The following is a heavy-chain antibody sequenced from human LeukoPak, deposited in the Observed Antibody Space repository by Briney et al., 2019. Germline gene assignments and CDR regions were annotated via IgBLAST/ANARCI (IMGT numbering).Heavy chain of an antibody. D-gene: IGHD3-10*01. CDR3: ARPHGSGSYYGDAFDI. CDR1: GYSFTSYW. J-gene: IGHJ3*02. CDR2: IYPGDSDT. V-gene: IGHV5-51*01. Sequence: GESLKIPCKGSGYSFTSYWIGWVRQMPGKGLEWMGIIYPGDSDTRYSPSFQGQVTISADKSISTAYLQWSSLKASDTAMYYCARPHGSGSYYGDAFDIWGQGTMVTVSS.